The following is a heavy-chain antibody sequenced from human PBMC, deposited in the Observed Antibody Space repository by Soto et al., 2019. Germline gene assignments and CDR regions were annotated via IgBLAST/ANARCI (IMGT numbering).Heavy chain of an antibody. CDR3: AKDGTWIQLWLVY. J-gene: IGHJ4*02. D-gene: IGHD5-18*01. CDR2: ISGSGGST. V-gene: IGHV3-23*01. CDR1: GFTFSSYA. Sequence: EVQLLESGGGLVQPGGSLRLSCAASGFTFSSYAMSWVRQAPGKGLEWVSAISGSGGSTYYTDSVKGRFTTSRDNSKNTLYLQMNSLRAEDTAVYYCAKDGTWIQLWLVYWGQGTLVTVSS.